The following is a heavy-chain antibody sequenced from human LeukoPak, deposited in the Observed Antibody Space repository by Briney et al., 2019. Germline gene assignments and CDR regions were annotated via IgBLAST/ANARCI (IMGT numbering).Heavy chain of an antibody. CDR3: ARGAEQQLLAYWFDP. CDR2: ISAYNGNT. CDR1: GYTFTSYG. D-gene: IGHD6-13*01. J-gene: IGHJ5*02. V-gene: IGHV1-18*01. Sequence: ASVKVSCKASGYTFTSYGISWVRQAPGQGLEWMGWISAYNGNTNYAQKFQGRVTITADESTSTAYMELSSLRSEDTAVYYCARGAEQQLLAYWFDPWGQGTLVTVSS.